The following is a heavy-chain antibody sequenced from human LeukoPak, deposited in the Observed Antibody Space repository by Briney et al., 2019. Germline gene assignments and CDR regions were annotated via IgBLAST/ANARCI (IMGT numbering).Heavy chain of an antibody. J-gene: IGHJ4*02. CDR3: ANLDDY. D-gene: IGHD1-1*01. CDR1: GFTFDKYG. Sequence: VQPGGSLRLSCAASGFTFDKYGVHWVRQAPGKGLEWVTFIRYGGSDKYYADSVKGRFSISRDNSKKQLYLQMNSLRSEDTAVYYCANLDDYWGQGTLVTVSS. CDR2: IRYGGSDK. V-gene: IGHV3-30*02.